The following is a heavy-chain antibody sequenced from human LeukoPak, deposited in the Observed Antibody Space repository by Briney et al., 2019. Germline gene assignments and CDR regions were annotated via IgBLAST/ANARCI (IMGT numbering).Heavy chain of an antibody. CDR2: ISSSGSTI. CDR1: GFTFSDYY. CDR3: ARDAGGLRFLEWLSPYYYLDV. V-gene: IGHV3-11*04. Sequence: GGSLRLSCAASGFTFSDYYMSWIRQAPGKGLEWVSYISSSGSTIYYADSVKGRFTISRDNAKNSLYLQMNSLRAEDTAVYYCARDAGGLRFLEWLSPYYYLDVWGKGTTVTVSS. D-gene: IGHD3-3*01. J-gene: IGHJ6*03.